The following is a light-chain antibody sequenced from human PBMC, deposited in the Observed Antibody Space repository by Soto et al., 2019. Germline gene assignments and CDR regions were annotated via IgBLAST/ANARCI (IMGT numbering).Light chain of an antibody. J-gene: IGKJ1*01. CDR1: QSVGNS. V-gene: IGKV1-5*01. CDR2: DAS. Sequence: IQMTQSPSTLSASVWDRASITCRASQSVGNSLAWYQQRPGKAPKLLIFDASTLESGVPSRFSGSGSETEFTLTISSLQPDDFATYYCQPYNSFSGTFGQGTKVDIK. CDR3: QPYNSFSGT.